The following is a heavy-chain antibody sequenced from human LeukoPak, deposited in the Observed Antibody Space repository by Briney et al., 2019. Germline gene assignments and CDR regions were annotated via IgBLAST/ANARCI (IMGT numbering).Heavy chain of an antibody. CDR3: AKDRDPFLSYFTDFDY. J-gene: IGHJ4*02. CDR2: ISWNSGSI. Sequence: GGSLRLSCAASGFTFDDYAMHWVRHAPGKGLEWVSGISWNSGSIGYADSVKGRFTISRDNAKNSLYLQMNSLRAEDTALYYCAKDRDPFLSYFTDFDYWGQGTLVTVSS. D-gene: IGHD1-26*01. CDR1: GFTFDDYA. V-gene: IGHV3-9*01.